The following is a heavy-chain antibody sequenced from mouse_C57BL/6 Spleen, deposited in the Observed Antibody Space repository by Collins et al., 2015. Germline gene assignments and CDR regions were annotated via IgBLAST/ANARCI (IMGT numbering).Heavy chain of an antibody. J-gene: IGHJ4*01. D-gene: IGHD2-3*01. V-gene: IGHV1-55*01. CDR3: ARGNDGYFYAMDY. CDR1: GYTFTSYW. Sequence: QVQLQQPGAELVKPGASVKMSCKASGYTFTSYWITWVKQRPGQGLEWIGDIYPGSGSTNYNEKFKSKATLTVDTSSSTAYMQLSSLTSEDSAVYYCARGNDGYFYAMDYWGQGTSVTVSS. CDR2: IYPGSGST.